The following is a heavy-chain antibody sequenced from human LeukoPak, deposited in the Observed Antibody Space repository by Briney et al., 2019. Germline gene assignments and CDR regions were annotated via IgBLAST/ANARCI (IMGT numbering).Heavy chain of an antibody. CDR3: AKEGYYDILSGSQAEGFMDV. Sequence: GGSLRLSCAASGFTVRNNYMSWVRQAPGKGLEWVSTLSGSGDNTYYADSVKGRFTISRDNSKNTLFLQMNSLRAEDTAVYYCAKEGYYDILSGSQAEGFMDVWGEGTAVTVSS. CDR2: LSGSGDNT. V-gene: IGHV3-23*01. D-gene: IGHD3-9*01. CDR1: GFTVRNNY. J-gene: IGHJ6*03.